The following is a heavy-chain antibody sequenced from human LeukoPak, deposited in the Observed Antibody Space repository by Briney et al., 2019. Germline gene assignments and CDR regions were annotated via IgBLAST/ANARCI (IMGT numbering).Heavy chain of an antibody. CDR2: ISYDGGNK. CDR1: GITFSNYA. D-gene: IGHD3-22*01. Sequence: GRSLRLSCAASGITFSNYAMHWVRQAPGKGLEWVAVISYDGGNKLYADSMKGRFTISRDNSKNTLYLQMNSLRAEDSALYYCASGHYYDSSGYDYWGQGTLVTVSS. J-gene: IGHJ4*02. V-gene: IGHV3-30*01. CDR3: ASGHYYDSSGYDY.